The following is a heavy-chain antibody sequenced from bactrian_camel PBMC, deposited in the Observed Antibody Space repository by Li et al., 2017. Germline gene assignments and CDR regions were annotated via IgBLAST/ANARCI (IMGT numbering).Heavy chain of an antibody. D-gene: IGHD2*01. Sequence: QVQLVESGRGLVQPGGSLRLSCAASGYTTRHVCMAWFRQAPGKEREEVAAIDSDDSTPYTNSVKGRFTISLDNAKNTVYLQLNSLKTEDMAMYYCAKSGPGGFGYWGQGTQVTVS. CDR2: IDSDDST. V-gene: IGHV3S1*01. CDR1: GYTTRHVC. J-gene: IGHJ6*01. CDR3: AKSGPGGFGY.